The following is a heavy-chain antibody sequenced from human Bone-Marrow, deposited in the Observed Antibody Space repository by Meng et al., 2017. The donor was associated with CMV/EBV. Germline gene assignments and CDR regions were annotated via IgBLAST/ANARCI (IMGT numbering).Heavy chain of an antibody. D-gene: IGHD3-22*01. Sequence: SCAISGDSVSSNSAAWNWIRQSPSRGLEWLGRTYYRSKWYNDYAVSVKSRITINPDTSKNQFYLQLNSVTPEDTAVYYCARYEYDSSGNDAFDIWGQGTMVTVSS. CDR1: GDSVSSNSAA. J-gene: IGHJ3*02. CDR2: TYYRSKWYN. V-gene: IGHV6-1*01. CDR3: ARYEYDSSGNDAFDI.